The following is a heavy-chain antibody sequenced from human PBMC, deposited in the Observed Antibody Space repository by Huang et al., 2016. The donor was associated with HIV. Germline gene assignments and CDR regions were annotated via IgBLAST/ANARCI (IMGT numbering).Heavy chain of an antibody. V-gene: IGHV5-51*01. CDR1: GYNFDSYW. D-gene: IGHD3-10*01. CDR3: ARQGLWLPPTDPFDY. Sequence: EVHLVQSGAEVKEPGESLKISCQASGYNFDSYWIGWVRQMPGKGLEWWVFLYPGYSDTRYDPSLQGQVTISADQSINTAYLQWSSLKASDTAIYFCARQGLWLPPTDPFDYWGQGTPVTVSA. J-gene: IGHJ4*02. CDR2: LYPGYSDT.